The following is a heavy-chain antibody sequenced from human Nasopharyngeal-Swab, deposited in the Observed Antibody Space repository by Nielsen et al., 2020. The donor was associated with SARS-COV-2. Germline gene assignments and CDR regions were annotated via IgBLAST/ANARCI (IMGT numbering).Heavy chain of an antibody. CDR1: GGSISSYY. D-gene: IGHD6-13*01. CDR3: ARTAGYYYMDV. V-gene: IGHV4-59*01. Sequence: SETLSLTCTLSGGSISSYYWSWIRQPPGKGLEWIGYIYYSGSTNYNPSLKSRVTISVDTSKNQFSLKLNSVTAADTAVYYCARTAGYYYMDVWGKGTTVTVSS. CDR2: IYYSGST. J-gene: IGHJ6*03.